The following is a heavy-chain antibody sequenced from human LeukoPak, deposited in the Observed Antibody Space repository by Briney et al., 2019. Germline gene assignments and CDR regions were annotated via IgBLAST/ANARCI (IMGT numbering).Heavy chain of an antibody. Sequence: SETLSLTCAVSGSSIRSDYFWGWIRQSPGRWLEWVASIFHDGSTYYNPSLKSRVTISVDTSKNQFSLKLSSVTAADTAIYYCARDRITGTNTWFDTWGQGALITVSS. D-gene: IGHD1-7*01. CDR1: GSSIRSDYF. V-gene: IGHV4-38-2*02. CDR3: ARDRITGTNTWFDT. CDR2: IFHDGST. J-gene: IGHJ5*02.